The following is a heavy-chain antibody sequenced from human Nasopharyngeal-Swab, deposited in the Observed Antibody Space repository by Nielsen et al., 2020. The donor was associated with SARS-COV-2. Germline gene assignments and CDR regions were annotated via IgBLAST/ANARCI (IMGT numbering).Heavy chain of an antibody. V-gene: IGHV3-23*01. Sequence: GESLKISFAASGFTFSDYAINWVRQAPGKGLEWVSVITSSTSQTYYADSVKGRFTISRDNSKNTVYLQMSSLRAEDTAIYYCAKDRPQVLGTTDGFDVWGQGTMVTVSS. D-gene: IGHD1-7*01. CDR3: AKDRPQVLGTTDGFDV. CDR2: ITSSTSQT. J-gene: IGHJ3*01. CDR1: GFTFSDYA.